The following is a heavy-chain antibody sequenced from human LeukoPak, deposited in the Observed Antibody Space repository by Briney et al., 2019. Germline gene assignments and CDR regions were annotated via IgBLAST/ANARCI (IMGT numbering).Heavy chain of an antibody. Sequence: GGALKRPFKTSGCRFTSYWIDWGRQMPGKGVEGMGIIYRGDSDTTYSPSFQGQVTISVDKSTSTAYLQGTSPKASNTAMYYCPTPQSGPRYDALDVWGQGTMVTVSS. CDR3: PTPQSGPRYDALDV. J-gene: IGHJ3*01. D-gene: IGHD3-3*01. CDR1: GCRFTSYW. CDR2: IYRGDSDT. V-gene: IGHV5-51*03.